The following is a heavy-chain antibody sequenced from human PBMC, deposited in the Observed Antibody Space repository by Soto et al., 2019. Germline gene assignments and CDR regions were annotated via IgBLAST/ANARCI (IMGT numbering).Heavy chain of an antibody. CDR1: GYTLTELS. D-gene: IGHD2-2*02. V-gene: IGHV1-24*01. Sequence: ASVKVSCKVSGYTLTELSMHWVRQAPGKGLEWMGGFDPEDDETIYAQKFQGRVTMTEDTSTDTAYMELSSLRSEDTAVYYCATVGGYCSSTSCYRTGYGYWGQGTLVTVSS. J-gene: IGHJ4*02. CDR3: ATVGGYCSSTSCYRTGYGY. CDR2: FDPEDDET.